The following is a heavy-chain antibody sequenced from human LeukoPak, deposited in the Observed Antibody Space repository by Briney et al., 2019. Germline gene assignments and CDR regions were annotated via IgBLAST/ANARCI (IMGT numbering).Heavy chain of an antibody. CDR3: ARDSTRREMGSGSFEGMDV. Sequence: PGGSLRLSCAASGFTFSSYAMHWVRQAPGKGLEWVAVISYDGSNKYYADSVKGRFTISRDNSKNTLYLQMNSLRAEDTAVYYCARDSTRREMGSGSFEGMDVWGQGTTVAVSS. CDR1: GFTFSSYA. V-gene: IGHV3-30-3*01. D-gene: IGHD3-10*01. J-gene: IGHJ6*02. CDR2: ISYDGSNK.